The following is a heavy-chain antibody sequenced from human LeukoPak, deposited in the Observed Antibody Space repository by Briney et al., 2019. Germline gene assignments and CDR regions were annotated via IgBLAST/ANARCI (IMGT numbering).Heavy chain of an antibody. V-gene: IGHV3-48*01. Sequence: GGSLRLSCAASGFRFCSYNLHGVRQAPGKGLDWVSSITRGSSTRYYADSVKGRFTISRDDGKTSLYLHMNSLRVDDTAVYFCARDATVASSPNWFDPWGQGTLVTVSS. J-gene: IGHJ5*02. D-gene: IGHD6-19*01. CDR1: GFRFCSYN. CDR2: ITRGSSTR. CDR3: ARDATVASSPNWFDP.